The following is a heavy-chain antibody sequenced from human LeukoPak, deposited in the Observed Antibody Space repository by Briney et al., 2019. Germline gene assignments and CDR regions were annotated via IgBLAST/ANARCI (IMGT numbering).Heavy chain of an antibody. CDR3: ARGFGSSWDHNWFDP. D-gene: IGHD6-13*01. CDR2: FYSDDKT. CDR1: AFTVSHTY. J-gene: IGHJ5*02. V-gene: IGHV3-66*01. Sequence: GGSLRLSCPASAFTVSHTYMGWVRQAPGKGLEWVSLFYSDDKTYYADSVKGRFTISRDNSKNTLYLQMNSLRAEDTAVYYCARGFGSSWDHNWFDPWGQGTLVTVSS.